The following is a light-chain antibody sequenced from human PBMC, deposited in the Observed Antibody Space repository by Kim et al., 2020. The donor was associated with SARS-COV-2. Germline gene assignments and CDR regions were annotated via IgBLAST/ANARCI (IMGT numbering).Light chain of an antibody. CDR3: QQYNNWPGGP. J-gene: IGKJ1*01. Sequence: EIVMTQSPATLSVSPGERATLSCRASQSVSSNLAWYQQKPGQAPRLLIYGASTRATGIPARFSGSGSGTEFTLTISSLQSEDFAVYYWQQYNNWPGGPFGQGTKVDIK. V-gene: IGKV3-15*01. CDR1: QSVSSN. CDR2: GAS.